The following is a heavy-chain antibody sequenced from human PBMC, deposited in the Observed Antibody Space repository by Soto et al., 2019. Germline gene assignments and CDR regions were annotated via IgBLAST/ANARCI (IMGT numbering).Heavy chain of an antibody. V-gene: IGHV4-59*01. Sequence: SETLSLTCTVSGGSISSYYWSWIRQPPGKGLEWIGYIYYSGSTNYNPSLKSRVNISVDTSKNQFSLKLSSVTAADTAVYYCASAMVRGVKGFDYWGQGTLVTVSS. CDR1: GGSISSYY. J-gene: IGHJ4*02. CDR2: IYYSGST. D-gene: IGHD3-10*01. CDR3: ASAMVRGVKGFDY.